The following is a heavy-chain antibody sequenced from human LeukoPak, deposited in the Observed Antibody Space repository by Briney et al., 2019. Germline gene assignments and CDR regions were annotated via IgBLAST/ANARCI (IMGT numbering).Heavy chain of an antibody. CDR3: AMDYYDSNGYSRGWDY. Sequence: GKSLRLSCAASGSTFTSLPLHWVRQAPGKGLEWVAVSSTHGSDEYYADSVKGRFTVFSDNSKKTVYLQMDSLRAEDTAVYHCAMDYYDSNGYSRGWDYWGQGTLVTVSS. J-gene: IGHJ4*02. D-gene: IGHD3-22*01. CDR1: GSTFTSLP. CDR2: SSTHGSDE. V-gene: IGHV3-30*04.